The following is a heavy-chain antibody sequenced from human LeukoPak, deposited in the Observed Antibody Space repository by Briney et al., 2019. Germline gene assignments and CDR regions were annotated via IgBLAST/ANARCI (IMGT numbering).Heavy chain of an antibody. Sequence: SETLSLTCTVSGGSISSYYWSWIRQPPGKGLKWIGYIYYSGSTNYNPSLKSRVTISVDTSKNQFSLKLSSVTAADTAVYYCAREAMPYYFDYWGQGTLVTVSS. CDR2: IYYSGST. J-gene: IGHJ4*02. V-gene: IGHV4-59*01. CDR1: GGSISSYY. D-gene: IGHD2-2*01. CDR3: AREAMPYYFDY.